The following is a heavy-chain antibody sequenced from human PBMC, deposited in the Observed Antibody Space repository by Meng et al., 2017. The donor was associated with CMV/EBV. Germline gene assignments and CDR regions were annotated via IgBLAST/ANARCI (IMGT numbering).Heavy chain of an antibody. V-gene: IGHV4-61*01. Sequence: GSLRLSCTVSGGSVSSGSYYWSWIRQPPGKGLEWIGYIYYSGSTNYNPSLKSRVTISVVTSKNQFSLKLSSVTAADTAVYYCARDQGYCSSTSCLEGAFDIWGQGTMVTVSS. CDR1: GGSVSSGSYY. D-gene: IGHD2-2*01. CDR2: IYYSGST. J-gene: IGHJ3*02. CDR3: ARDQGYCSSTSCLEGAFDI.